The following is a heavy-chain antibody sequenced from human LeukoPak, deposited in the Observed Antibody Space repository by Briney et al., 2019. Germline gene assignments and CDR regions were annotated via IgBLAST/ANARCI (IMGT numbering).Heavy chain of an antibody. CDR1: GFTFSSYA. Sequence: GGSLRLSCAASGFTFSSYAMSWVRQAPGKGLEWVSGINWDGGSTGYADSVKGRFTISRDNAKNSLYLQMNSLRAEDTALYHCARGGYYDSSGYPTHLGVWGQGTMVTVSS. J-gene: IGHJ3*01. D-gene: IGHD3-22*01. CDR2: INWDGGST. V-gene: IGHV3-20*01. CDR3: ARGGYYDSSGYPTHLGV.